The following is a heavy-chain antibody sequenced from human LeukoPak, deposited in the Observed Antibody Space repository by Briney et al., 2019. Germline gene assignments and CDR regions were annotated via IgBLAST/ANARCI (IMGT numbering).Heavy chain of an antibody. V-gene: IGHV3-30-3*01. CDR3: ARSPGTAAAGTPLRY. CDR2: ISYDGSNK. J-gene: IGHJ4*02. D-gene: IGHD6-13*01. Sequence: GGSLRLSCAASGFTFSSYAMHWVRQAPGKGLEWVAVISYDGSNKYYADSVKGRFTISRDNSKNTLYLQMNSLRAEDTAVYYCARSPGTAAAGTPLRYWGQGTLVTVSS. CDR1: GFTFSSYA.